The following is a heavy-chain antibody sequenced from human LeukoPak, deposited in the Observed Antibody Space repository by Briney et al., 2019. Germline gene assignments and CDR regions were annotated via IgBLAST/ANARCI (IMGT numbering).Heavy chain of an antibody. V-gene: IGHV3-23*01. D-gene: IGHD6-19*01. Sequence: GGSLRLSCAASGFTFSSYGMHWVRQAPGKGLEWVSAISGSGGSTYYADSVKGRFTISRDNSKNSLFLQMNSLRAEDTAVYYCARYRLVWLPAPVFDYWGQGTLVTVSS. CDR1: GFTFSSYG. CDR2: ISGSGGST. CDR3: ARYRLVWLPAPVFDY. J-gene: IGHJ4*02.